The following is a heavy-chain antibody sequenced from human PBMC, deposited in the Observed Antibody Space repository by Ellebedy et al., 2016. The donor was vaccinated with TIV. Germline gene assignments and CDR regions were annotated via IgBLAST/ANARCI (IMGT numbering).Heavy chain of an antibody. J-gene: IGHJ4*02. CDR1: GGSISSGGYS. CDR3: ARSVSWLGMMTYFDY. D-gene: IGHD6-19*01. V-gene: IGHV4-30-2*01. Sequence: SETLSLXCAVSGGSISSGGYSWSWIRQPPGKGLEWIGYIYHSGSTYYNPSLKSRVTISVDRSKNQFSLKLSSVTAADTAVYYCARSVSWLGMMTYFDYWGQGTLVTVAS. CDR2: IYHSGST.